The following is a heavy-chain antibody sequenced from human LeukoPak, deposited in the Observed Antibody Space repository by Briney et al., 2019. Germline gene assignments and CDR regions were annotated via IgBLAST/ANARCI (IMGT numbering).Heavy chain of an antibody. V-gene: IGHV3-21*01. D-gene: IGHD1-26*01. J-gene: IGHJ4*02. Sequence: GGSLRLSCAASGFTFSRYWMHWVRQAPGKGLEWVSSISSSSSNIYYADSVKGRFTISRDNAKNSLYLQMSSLRAEDTALYYCARSRYGGQGPYYSDHWGQGTLVTVSS. CDR3: ARSRYGGQGPYYSDH. CDR1: GFTFSRYW. CDR2: ISSSSSNI.